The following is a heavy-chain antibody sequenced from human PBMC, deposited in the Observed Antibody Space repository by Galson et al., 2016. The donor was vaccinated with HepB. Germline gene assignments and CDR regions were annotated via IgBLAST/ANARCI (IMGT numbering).Heavy chain of an antibody. J-gene: IGHJ6*02. CDR2: INPHSGVT. V-gene: IGHV1-2*04. CDR3: ARAGLLWAGELPYYYYGMDV. Sequence: SVKVSCKASGYTFAGYYMNWVRRAPGQGLEWIGWINPHSGVTNYAQKFQDWVTMTTDTSSNTAYLELKRLKSDDTAVYFCARAGLLWAGELPYYYYGMDVWGQGTTVTVSS. D-gene: IGHD3-10*01. CDR1: GYTFAGYY.